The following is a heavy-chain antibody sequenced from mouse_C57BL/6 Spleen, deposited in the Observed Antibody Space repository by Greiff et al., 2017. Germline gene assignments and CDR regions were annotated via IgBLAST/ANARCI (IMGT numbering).Heavy chain of an antibody. CDR2: IDPSDSYT. Sequence: VQLQQPGAELVMPGASVKLSCKASGYTFTSYWMHWVKQRPGQGLEWIGEIDPSDSYTNYNQKFKGKSTLTVDKSSSTAYMQLSSLTSEDSAVYYCARSTVVAPDYWGQGTTLTVSS. D-gene: IGHD1-1*01. CDR3: ARSTVVAPDY. CDR1: GYTFTSYW. V-gene: IGHV1-69*01. J-gene: IGHJ2*01.